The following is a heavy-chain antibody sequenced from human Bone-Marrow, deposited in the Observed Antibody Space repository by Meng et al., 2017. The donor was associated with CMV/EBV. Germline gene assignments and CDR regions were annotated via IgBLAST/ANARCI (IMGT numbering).Heavy chain of an antibody. J-gene: IGHJ4*02. V-gene: IGHV3-20*04. CDR2: INWNGSST. CDR3: ARGLTSRGIPLNFAY. CDR1: GFTFDDYG. D-gene: IGHD3-16*01. Sequence: GESLKISCAASGFTFDDYGMSWVRQAPGKGLEWISGINWNGSSTTYADSVKGRFTISRDNAKNSLYLQLNSLGAEDTALFYCARGLTSRGIPLNFAYWGQGTLVTVSS.